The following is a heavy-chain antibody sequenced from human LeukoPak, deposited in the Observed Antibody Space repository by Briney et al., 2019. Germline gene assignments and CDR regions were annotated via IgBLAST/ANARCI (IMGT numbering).Heavy chain of an antibody. D-gene: IGHD2-15*01. CDR1: APSISNSY. Sequence: SDTLSLTCTVSAPSISNSYGCWVRHPAGKGLEWIGRISASGNTDYNPSLKGRVTMSVDTSKNQFSLRLTSVTAADTAVYYCAREGRSSTPGYWGQGTLVTVSS. CDR3: AREGRSSTPGY. J-gene: IGHJ4*02. V-gene: IGHV4-4*07. CDR2: ISASGNT.